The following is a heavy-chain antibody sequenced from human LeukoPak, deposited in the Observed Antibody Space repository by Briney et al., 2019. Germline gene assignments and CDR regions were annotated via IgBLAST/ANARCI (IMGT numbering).Heavy chain of an antibody. V-gene: IGHV3-23*01. CDR2: ISDSGDTT. D-gene: IGHD3-22*01. Sequence: GGSLRLSCEASGFIFSSYGMSWVRLAPGKGLEWVSIISDSGDTTFYADFLKGQFAVSRDNSKNTLYLQMNSLTADDTAVYYCAKAGDSAYYHDKSGYYYWGQGTLVTVSS. CDR1: GFIFSSYG. CDR3: AKAGDSAYYHDKSGYYY. J-gene: IGHJ4*02.